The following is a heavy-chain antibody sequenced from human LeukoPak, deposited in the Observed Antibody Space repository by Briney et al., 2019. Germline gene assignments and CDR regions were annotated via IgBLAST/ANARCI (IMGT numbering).Heavy chain of an antibody. CDR1: GYSISSGYY. CDR3: AKIVIGSGSYFDY. CDR2: IYHSGST. D-gene: IGHD1-26*01. J-gene: IGHJ4*02. Sequence: PSETLSLTCTVSGYSISSGYYWGWIRQPPGKGLEWIGGIYHSGSTYYNPSLKSRVTISVDTSKNQFSLKLSSVTAADTAVYYCAKIVIGSGSYFDYWGQGTLVTVSS. V-gene: IGHV4-38-2*02.